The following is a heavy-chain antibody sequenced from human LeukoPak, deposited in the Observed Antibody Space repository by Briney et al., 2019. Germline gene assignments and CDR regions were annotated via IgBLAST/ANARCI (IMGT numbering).Heavy chain of an antibody. CDR1: GYTFSSYG. V-gene: IGHV1-18*01. CDR2: INPQKTNT. J-gene: IGHJ6*02. CDR3: ARRKYGADYNGMDV. D-gene: IGHD4/OR15-4a*01. Sequence: ASVKVSCKASGYTFSSYGISWVRLARGRGPEYMASINPQKTNTNYAQKFQGRVTVTADTSTNTAYMEVRSLRSDDTAIYYGARRKYGADYNGMDVWGQGTTVTVSS.